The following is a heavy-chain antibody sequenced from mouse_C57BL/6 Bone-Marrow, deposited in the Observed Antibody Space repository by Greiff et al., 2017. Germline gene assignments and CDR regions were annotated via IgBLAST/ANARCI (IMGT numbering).Heavy chain of an antibody. CDR2: IWTGGGT. CDR1: GFSLTSYA. D-gene: IGHD2-2*01. CDR3: ARNCYGYSPFAY. Sequence: VKLVESGPGLVAPSQRLSITCTVSGFSLTSYAISWVRQPPGKGLEWLGVIWTGGGTNYNSALNSRLSISKDNSKSQVFLKMNSLQTDDTAGYYCARNCYGYSPFAYWGQGTLVTVSA. V-gene: IGHV2-9-1*01. J-gene: IGHJ3*01.